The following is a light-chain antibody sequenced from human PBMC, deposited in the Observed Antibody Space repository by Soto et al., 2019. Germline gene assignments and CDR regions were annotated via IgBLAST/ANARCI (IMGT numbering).Light chain of an antibody. Sequence: QSVLKQPPSVSGAPGQRVTISCTGSSSNIGAGYAVHWYQQLPGTAPKLLIYDNNNRPSGVPDRFSGSESGTSASLAITGLQAEDEADYYCQSYDSSLSGVVFGGGTKLTVL. CDR3: QSYDSSLSGVV. CDR2: DNN. J-gene: IGLJ2*01. CDR1: SSNIGAGYA. V-gene: IGLV1-40*01.